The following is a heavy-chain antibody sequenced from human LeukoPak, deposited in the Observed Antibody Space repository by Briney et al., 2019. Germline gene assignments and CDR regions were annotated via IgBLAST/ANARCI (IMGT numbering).Heavy chain of an antibody. Sequence: SETLSLTCTVSGYSISSGYYWGWIRQPPGKGLEWIGSIYHSGSTYYNPSLKSRVTISVDTSKNQFSLKLSSVTAADTAVYYCARYSYGGYNWFDPWGQGTLVTVSS. V-gene: IGHV4-38-2*02. CDR2: IYHSGST. CDR1: GYSISSGYY. J-gene: IGHJ5*02. CDR3: ARYSYGGYNWFDP. D-gene: IGHD5-18*01.